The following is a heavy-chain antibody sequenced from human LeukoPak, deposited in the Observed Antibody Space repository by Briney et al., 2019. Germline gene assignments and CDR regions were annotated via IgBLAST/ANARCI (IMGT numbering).Heavy chain of an antibody. CDR1: GGSISSYY. CDR2: IYYSGST. V-gene: IGHV4-59*01. D-gene: IGHD3-22*01. Sequence: KPSGTLSLTCTVSGGSISSYYWSWIRQPPGKGLEWIGYIYYSGSTNYNPSLKSRVTISVDTSKNQFSLKLSSVTAADTAVYYCARDYYDSSGYYYFDYWGQGTLVTVSS. J-gene: IGHJ4*02. CDR3: ARDYYDSSGYYYFDY.